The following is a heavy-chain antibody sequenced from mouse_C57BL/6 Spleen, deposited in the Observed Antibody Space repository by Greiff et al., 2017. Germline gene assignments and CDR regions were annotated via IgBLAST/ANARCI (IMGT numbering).Heavy chain of an antibody. CDR3: ARYMITTAYYYAMDY. Sequence: DVKLVESGGGLVQPGGSLSLSCAASGFTFTDYYMSWVRQPPGKALEWLGFIRNKANGYTTEYSASVKGRFTISRDNSQSILYLQMNALRAEDSATYYCARYMITTAYYYAMDYWGQGTSVTVSS. J-gene: IGHJ4*01. CDR1: GFTFTDYY. V-gene: IGHV7-3*01. D-gene: IGHD2-4*01. CDR2: IRNKANGYTT.